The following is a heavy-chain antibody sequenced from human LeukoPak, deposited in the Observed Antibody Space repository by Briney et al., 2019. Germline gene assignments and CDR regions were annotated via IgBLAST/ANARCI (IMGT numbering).Heavy chain of an antibody. CDR3: ARGDSTLGDY. CDR2: ITPDGSST. V-gene: IGHV3-74*01. D-gene: IGHD2-21*02. J-gene: IGHJ4*02. CDR1: GFTFSTYW. Sequence: GESLRLSCAASGFTFSTYWMHWVRQAPGKGLVWVSRITPDGSSTSHADSVKGRFTISRDNATNTLYLQMNSLRTEDTAANYCARGDSTLGDYWGEGALVSVSS.